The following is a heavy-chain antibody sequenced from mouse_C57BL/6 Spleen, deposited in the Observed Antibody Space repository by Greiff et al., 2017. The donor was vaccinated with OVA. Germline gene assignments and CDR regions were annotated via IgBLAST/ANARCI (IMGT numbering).Heavy chain of an antibody. CDR2: IDPSDSYT. D-gene: IGHD1-1*01. Sequence: QVQLQQPGAELVKPGASVKLSCKASGYTFTSYWMQWVKQRPGQGLEWIGEIDPSDSYTNYNQKFKGKATLTVDTSSSTAYMQLSSLTSEDSAVYYCARSGGDYGSSYSFAYWGQGTLVTVSA. CDR1: GYTFTSYW. V-gene: IGHV1-50*01. CDR3: ARSGGDYGSSYSFAY. J-gene: IGHJ3*01.